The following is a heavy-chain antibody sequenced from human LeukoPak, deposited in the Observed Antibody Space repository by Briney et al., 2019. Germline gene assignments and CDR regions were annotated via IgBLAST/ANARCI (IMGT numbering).Heavy chain of an antibody. CDR1: GFTFSSYS. J-gene: IGHJ5*02. V-gene: IGHV3-21*01. CDR2: ISSSSSYI. Sequence: GGSLRLSCAASGFTFSSYSMNWVRQAPGKGLEWVSSISSSSSYIYYADSVKGRFTISRDNAKNSPYLQMNSLRAEDTAVYYCARERAITIFGVPAPGGFDPWGQGTLVTVSS. CDR3: ARERAITIFGVPAPGGFDP. D-gene: IGHD3-3*01.